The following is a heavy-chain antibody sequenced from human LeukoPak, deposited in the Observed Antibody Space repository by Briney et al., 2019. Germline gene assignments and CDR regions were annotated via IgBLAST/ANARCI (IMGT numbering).Heavy chain of an antibody. J-gene: IGHJ3*02. CDR3: ARGRGAFDI. Sequence: LSLTCTVSGGSISSSSYYWGWVRQAPGKGLEWVSYISSSGSTIYYADSVKGRFTISRDNAKNSLYLQMNSLRAEDTAVYYCARGRGAFDIWGQGTMVTVSS. CDR2: ISSSGSTI. CDR1: GGSISSSSYY. V-gene: IGHV3-48*03.